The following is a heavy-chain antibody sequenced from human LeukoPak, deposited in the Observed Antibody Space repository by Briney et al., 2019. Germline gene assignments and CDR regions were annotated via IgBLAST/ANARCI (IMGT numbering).Heavy chain of an antibody. J-gene: IGHJ4*02. CDR2: IYYGGST. D-gene: IGHD6-19*01. V-gene: IGHV4-59*08. CDR1: GGSISSYD. Sequence: SETLSLTCTVSGGSISSYDWSWIRRPPGKGLGWVGYIYYGGSTNYNPSLKSRVTISVDTSKNQFSLKLSSVTAADTAVYFCARQLRGEAVAGHLQPFDYWGQGTLVTVSS. CDR3: ARQLRGEAVAGHLQPFDY.